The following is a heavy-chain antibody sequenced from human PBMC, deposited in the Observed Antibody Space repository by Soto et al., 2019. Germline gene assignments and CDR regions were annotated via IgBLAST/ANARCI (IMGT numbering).Heavy chain of an antibody. V-gene: IGHV4-39*01. J-gene: IGHJ6*02. Sequence: QLQLQESGPGLVTPSETLSLTCTVSGGSISSSGYYWGWTRQPPGKGLEWIGSIYYSGTTYYDPSLKSRVTMSVDTSKNKFSPQLSSMTAADTAVYYCARHLRRGPIVKGMDVWGQGTTVTVSS. CDR2: IYYSGTT. CDR1: GGSISSSGYY. D-gene: IGHD2-21*01. CDR3: ARHLRRGPIVKGMDV.